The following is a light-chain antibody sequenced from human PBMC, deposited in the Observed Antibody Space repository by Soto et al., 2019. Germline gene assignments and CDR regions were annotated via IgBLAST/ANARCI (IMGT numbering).Light chain of an antibody. CDR1: QSVGSTC. J-gene: IGKJ1*01. CDR2: DTS. CDR3: QQCGVSPWT. Sequence: FVLTQSPVTLSLSPGEGATLSCRASQSVGSTCLAWYQQKPGQAPRLLIYDTSSRATGIPARFSGSGSGTDFTLTISGPEPEDFAVYYCQQCGVSPWTFGQGTKVEI. V-gene: IGKV3-20*01.